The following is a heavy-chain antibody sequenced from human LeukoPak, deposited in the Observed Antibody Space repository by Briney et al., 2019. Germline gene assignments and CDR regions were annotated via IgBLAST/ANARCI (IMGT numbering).Heavy chain of an antibody. V-gene: IGHV1-69*13. CDR2: IIPIFGTA. CDR3: ARADRFLEWLLSYDY. D-gene: IGHD3-3*01. J-gene: IGHJ4*02. Sequence: ASVKVSCKASGYTFTSYGISWVRQAPGQGLEWMGGIIPIFGTANYAQKFQGRVTITADESTSTAYMELSSLRSEDTAVYYCARADRFLEWLLSYDYWGQGTLVTVSS. CDR1: GYTFTSYG.